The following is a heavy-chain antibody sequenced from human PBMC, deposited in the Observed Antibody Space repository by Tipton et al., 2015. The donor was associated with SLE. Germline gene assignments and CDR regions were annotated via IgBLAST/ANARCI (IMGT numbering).Heavy chain of an antibody. CDR3: ARGRIAARALHC. Sequence: RSLRLSCAASGFTFDDYAMHWVRQAPGKGLEWVSGISWNSGSIGYADSVKGRFTISRDNAKNSLYLQMNSLRAEDTAVYYCARGRIAARALHCWGQGTLVTVSS. CDR2: ISWNSGSI. D-gene: IGHD6-6*01. CDR1: GFTFDDYA. J-gene: IGHJ4*02. V-gene: IGHV3-9*01.